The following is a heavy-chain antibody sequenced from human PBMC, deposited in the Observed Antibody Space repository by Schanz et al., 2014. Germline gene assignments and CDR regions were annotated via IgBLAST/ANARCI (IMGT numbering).Heavy chain of an antibody. CDR2: IRFDASAK. CDR3: VRDTDYHFDY. J-gene: IGHJ4*02. V-gene: IGHV3-30*02. D-gene: IGHD4-17*01. CDR1: GFTFSNAW. Sequence: VQLVESGGGLVKPGGSLRLSCAASGFTFSNAWMNWVRQAPGKGLEWVAYIRFDASAKYYGDSVEGRFTISRDNAKNTLYLQMNSLRPEDTAVYYCVRDTDYHFDYWGQGTLVTVSS.